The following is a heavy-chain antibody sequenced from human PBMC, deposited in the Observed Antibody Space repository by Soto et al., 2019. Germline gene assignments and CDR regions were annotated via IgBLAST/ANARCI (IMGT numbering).Heavy chain of an antibody. CDR1: GGTFSSYA. D-gene: IGHD5-18*01. CDR2: IIPIFGTA. Sequence: SVKVSCKASGGTFSSYAISWVRQAPGQGLEWMGGIIPIFGTANYAQKFQGRVTITADKSTSTAYMELSSLRSEDTAVYYCARYVGTAMAPYWYFDLWGRGTLVTVSS. CDR3: ARYVGTAMAPYWYFDL. J-gene: IGHJ2*01. V-gene: IGHV1-69*06.